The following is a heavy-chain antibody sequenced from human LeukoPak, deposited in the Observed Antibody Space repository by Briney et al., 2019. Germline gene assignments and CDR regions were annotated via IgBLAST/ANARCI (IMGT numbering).Heavy chain of an antibody. CDR3: ATDHSSGYPGGY. Sequence: ASVKVSCKVSGYTLTELSMHWVRQAPGKGLEWMGGFDPEDGETIYAQKFQGRVTMTEDTSTDTACMELSSLRSEDTAVYYCATDHSSGYPGGYWGQGTLVTVSS. D-gene: IGHD3-22*01. CDR2: FDPEDGET. CDR1: GYTLTELS. V-gene: IGHV1-24*01. J-gene: IGHJ4*02.